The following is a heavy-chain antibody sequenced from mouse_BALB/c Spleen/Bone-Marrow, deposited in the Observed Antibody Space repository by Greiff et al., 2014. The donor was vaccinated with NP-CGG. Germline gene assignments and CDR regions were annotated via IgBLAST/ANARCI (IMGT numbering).Heavy chain of an antibody. CDR3: AREGGTGFAS. V-gene: IGHV2-9*02. J-gene: IGHJ3*01. D-gene: IGHD4-1*01. Sequence: QVQLKESGPGLVAPSQSLSITCTVSGFSLTNYGVHWVRQPPGKGLEWLGVIWAGGSTNYNSALMSRLSISKGNSKSQVFLQMNSLQTDDTAMYYCAREGGTGFASWGQGTLVTVSA. CDR1: GFSLTNYG. CDR2: IWAGGST.